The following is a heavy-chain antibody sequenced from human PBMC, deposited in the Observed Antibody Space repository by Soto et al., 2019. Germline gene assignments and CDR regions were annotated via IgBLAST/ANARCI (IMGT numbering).Heavy chain of an antibody. J-gene: IGHJ4*02. V-gene: IGHV3-74*01. CDR3: VRTSLVVAAATREDY. D-gene: IGHD2-15*01. CDR2: SNSDGSST. CDR1: GFTFSSYW. Sequence: EVQLVESGGGLVQPGGSLRLSCAASGFTFSSYWMHWVRQAPGKGLVWVSRSNSDGSSTSYADSVKGRFTISRDNANNTLYLQMNSLRAEDTAVYYCVRTSLVVAAATREDYWGQGTLVTVSS.